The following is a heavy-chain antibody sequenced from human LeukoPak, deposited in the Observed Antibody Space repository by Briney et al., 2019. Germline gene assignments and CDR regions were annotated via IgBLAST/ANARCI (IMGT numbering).Heavy chain of an antibody. J-gene: IGHJ3*02. CDR1: GFTFDDYA. CDR3: AKDSEHADWLVPWGAFDI. Sequence: GGSLRLSCAASGFTFDDYAMHWVRPAPGKGLEWVSGISWNSGSIGYADSVKGRFTISRDNAKNSLYLQMNSLRAKDTALYYCAKDSEHADWLVPWGAFDIWGQGTMVTVSS. D-gene: IGHD3-9*01. V-gene: IGHV3-9*01. CDR2: ISWNSGSI.